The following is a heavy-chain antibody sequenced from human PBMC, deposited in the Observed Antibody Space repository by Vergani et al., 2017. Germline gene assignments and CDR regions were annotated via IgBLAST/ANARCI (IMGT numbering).Heavy chain of an antibody. CDR1: GFTFSSYE. J-gene: IGHJ3*02. Sequence: EVQLVESGGGLVQPGGSLRLSCAASGFTFSSYEMTWVRQAPGKGLEWVSYISSSGSTIYYADSVKGRFTISRDNAKNSLYLQMNSLRDEDTAVYYCARDGRGSDDYGGINDAFDIWVQGTMVTVSS. V-gene: IGHV3-48*03. CDR3: ARDGRGSDDYGGINDAFDI. D-gene: IGHD4-23*01. CDR2: ISSSGSTI.